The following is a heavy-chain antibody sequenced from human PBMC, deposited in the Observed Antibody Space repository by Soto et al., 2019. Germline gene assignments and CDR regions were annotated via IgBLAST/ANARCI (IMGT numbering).Heavy chain of an antibody. J-gene: IGHJ3*02. V-gene: IGHV4-31*03. CDR3: ARDQGFGEPRANDAFDI. CDR1: GGSISSGGYY. Sequence: SETLSLTCTVSGGSISSGGYYWSWIRQHPGKGLEWIGYIYYSGSTYYNPSLKSRVTISVDTSKNQFSLELSSVTAADTAVYYCARDQGFGEPRANDAFDIWGQGTMVT. D-gene: IGHD3-10*01. CDR2: IYYSGST.